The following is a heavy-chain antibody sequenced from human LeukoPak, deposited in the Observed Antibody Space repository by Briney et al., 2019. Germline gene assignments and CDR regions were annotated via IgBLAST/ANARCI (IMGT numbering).Heavy chain of an antibody. CDR1: GYTFTGYY. CDR2: INPNSGGT. CDR3: ARERGAILTGYHRNWFDP. J-gene: IGHJ5*02. D-gene: IGHD3-9*01. V-gene: IGHV1-2*06. Sequence: ASVKVSCKASGYTFTGYYMHWVRQAPGQGLEWMGRINPNSGGTNYAQKFQGRVTMTRDTSISTAYMELSRLRSDDTAVYYCARERGAILTGYHRNWFDPWGQGTLVTVSS.